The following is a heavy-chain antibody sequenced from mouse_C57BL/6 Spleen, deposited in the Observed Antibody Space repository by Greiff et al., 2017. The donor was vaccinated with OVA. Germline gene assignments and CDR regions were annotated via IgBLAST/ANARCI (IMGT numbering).Heavy chain of an antibody. Sequence: QVQLKESGPGLVQPSQCLSISCTVSGFSLTSYGVHWVRQSPGQGLEWLGVIWSGGSSAYNAAFISSLSISNDNSKSQVFIKMNSLQADDTAIYYCARNDYDYFDYWGQGTTLTVSS. CDR2: IWSGGSS. D-gene: IGHD2-4*01. J-gene: IGHJ2*01. CDR3: ARNDYDYFDY. V-gene: IGHV2-2*01. CDR1: GFSLTSYG.